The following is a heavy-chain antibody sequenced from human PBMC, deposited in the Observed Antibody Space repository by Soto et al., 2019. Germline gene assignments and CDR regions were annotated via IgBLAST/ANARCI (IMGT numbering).Heavy chain of an antibody. CDR1: GFTFTSSA. Sequence: SVKVSCKASGFTFTSSAVQWVRQARGQRLEWIGWIVVGSGNTNYAQKFQERVTITRDMSTSTAYMELSSLRSEDTAVYYCAAVPGQYGMDVWGQGATVTVSS. J-gene: IGHJ6*02. CDR3: AAVPGQYGMDV. V-gene: IGHV1-58*01. D-gene: IGHD2-8*02. CDR2: IVVGSGNT.